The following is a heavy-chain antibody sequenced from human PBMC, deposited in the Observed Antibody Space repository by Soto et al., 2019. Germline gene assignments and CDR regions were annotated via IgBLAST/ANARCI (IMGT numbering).Heavy chain of an antibody. CDR3: AKYVYYYAAR. J-gene: IGHJ4*02. D-gene: IGHD3-10*01. CDR1: GFIFSTYS. CDR2: ISPSGDST. Sequence: GGSLRLSCEASGFIFSTYSMTWVRQAPGKGLEWVAAISPSGDSTYYADSVKGRLTISRDNSRNTLYLQMNSLRAEDTAVYYCAKYVYYYAARWGQGTLVTVSS. V-gene: IGHV3-23*01.